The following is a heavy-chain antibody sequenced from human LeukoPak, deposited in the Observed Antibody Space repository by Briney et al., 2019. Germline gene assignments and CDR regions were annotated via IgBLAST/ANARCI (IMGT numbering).Heavy chain of an antibody. D-gene: IGHD5-18*01. CDR2: INTDGSTI. Sequence: GGSLRLSCAASGFTFSDCWMHWVRQAPGKGLEWVSRINTDGSTINYADSVKGRFTVSRDNAKNTMYLQMNSLRAEDSAVYYCARALGYSYGYGIYWGQGTLVTVYS. CDR1: GFTFSDCW. CDR3: ARALGYSYGYGIY. J-gene: IGHJ4*02. V-gene: IGHV3-74*01.